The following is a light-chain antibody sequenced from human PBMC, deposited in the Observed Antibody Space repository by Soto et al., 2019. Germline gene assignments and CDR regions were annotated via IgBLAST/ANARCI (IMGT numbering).Light chain of an antibody. Sequence: ESVLTQSPGTLSLSPGERAIIACRASQSISSSYLAWYQQKPGQAPRLLIYGASTRATGISARFSGSGSGTEFTLTISSLQSEDFGVYYCQQYNNWWTFGKGTKVDIK. CDR2: GAS. J-gene: IGKJ1*01. V-gene: IGKV3-15*01. CDR3: QQYNNWWT. CDR1: QSISSSY.